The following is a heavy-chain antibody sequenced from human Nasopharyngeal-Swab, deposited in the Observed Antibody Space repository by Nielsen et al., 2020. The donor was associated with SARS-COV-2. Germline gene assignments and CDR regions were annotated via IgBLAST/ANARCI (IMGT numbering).Heavy chain of an antibody. CDR3: TRCGGGCYSGRDY. D-gene: IGHD2-15*01. J-gene: IGHJ4*02. Sequence: LKISCAAPGFTFSDSAIHWVRQASGKGLEWVGRIRSKGNNYATAYSASVKGRFIIFRDDPTNTAYLQMNSLKTEDTAMYYCTRCGGGCYSGRDYWGQGTLVTVSS. CDR1: GFTFSDSA. CDR2: IRSKGNNYAT. V-gene: IGHV3-73*01.